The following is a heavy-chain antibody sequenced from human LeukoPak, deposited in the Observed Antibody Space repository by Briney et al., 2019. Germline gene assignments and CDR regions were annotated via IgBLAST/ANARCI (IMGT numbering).Heavy chain of an antibody. CDR3: TREGAYDSATYVAGDF. CDR1: GFNFSNYW. CDR2: LNSGGNST. D-gene: IGHD3-10*01. Sequence: PGGSLRLSCTASGFNFSNYWMHWVRQAPGKGLVWVSRLNSGGNSTIYADSVKGRFIISRDNAKSTLYLQMNSLRADDTAVYYCTREGAYDSATYVAGDFWGQGTLVTVSS. V-gene: IGHV3-74*01. J-gene: IGHJ4*02.